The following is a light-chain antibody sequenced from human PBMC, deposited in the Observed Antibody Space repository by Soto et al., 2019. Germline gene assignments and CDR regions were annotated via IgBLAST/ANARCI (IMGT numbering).Light chain of an antibody. CDR2: AAS. CDR3: QQSYSSPPT. J-gene: IGKJ1*01. Sequence: DSQMTQSPSSLSASVEDRVIITCRASQSISNHLNWYQQKPGEAPKLLIFAASSLQSGVPSRFSGSRSGPDFTLTISSLQPEDFATYYCQQSYSSPPTFGQGTKVDIK. V-gene: IGKV1-39*01. CDR1: QSISNH.